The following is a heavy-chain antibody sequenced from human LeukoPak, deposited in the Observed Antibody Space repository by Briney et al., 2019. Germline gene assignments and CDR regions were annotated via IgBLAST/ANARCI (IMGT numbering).Heavy chain of an antibody. D-gene: IGHD3-22*01. CDR3: ARNYDSSGYYLFPPIDY. CDR2: IYYSGST. V-gene: IGHV4-59*01. Sequence: PSETLSLTCTVSGGSISSYYWSWTRQPPGKGLEWIGYIYYSGSTNYNPSLKSRVTISVDTSKNQFSLKLSSVTAADTAVYYCARNYDSSGYYLFPPIDYWGQGTLVTASS. CDR1: GGSISSYY. J-gene: IGHJ4*02.